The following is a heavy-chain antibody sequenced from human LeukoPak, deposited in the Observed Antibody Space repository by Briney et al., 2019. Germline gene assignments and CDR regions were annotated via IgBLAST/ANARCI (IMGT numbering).Heavy chain of an antibody. J-gene: IGHJ4*02. CDR1: GIAVIGNY. Sequence: GGSLTLSCAASGIAVIGNYMSWVRQPPGKGLEWVSFISINTDTFYADSVRGRFTISRDSSKNTLFLQMNSLRDEDSAVYYCAIAQSWDELFDSWGQGTLVTVTS. D-gene: IGHD1-26*01. V-gene: IGHV3-53*01. CDR3: AIAQSWDELFDS. CDR2: ISINTDT.